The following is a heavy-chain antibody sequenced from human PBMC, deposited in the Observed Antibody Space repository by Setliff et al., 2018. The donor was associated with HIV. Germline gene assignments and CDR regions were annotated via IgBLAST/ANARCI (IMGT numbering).Heavy chain of an antibody. Sequence: PVGSLRLSCAASGFRFRSYWMSWVRQAPGKGLESVANVKQDGTETLYVDSVKGRFTISRDNANNLVYLQMNSLRVDDTAVYYCARELYREWDYWGQGTLVTVSS. J-gene: IGHJ4*02. V-gene: IGHV3-7*01. CDR3: ARELYREWDY. CDR2: VKQDGTET. D-gene: IGHD3-16*02. CDR1: GFRFRSYW.